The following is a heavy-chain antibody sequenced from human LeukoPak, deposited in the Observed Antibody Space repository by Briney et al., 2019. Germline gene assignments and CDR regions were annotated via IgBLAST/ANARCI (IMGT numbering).Heavy chain of an antibody. V-gene: IGHV3-30*18. Sequence: GGSLRLSCATSGFTFSSYWMSWVRQAPGKGLEWVAIISYDGSNEYYADFVKGRFTISRDNSKNTLYLQMNSLRAEDTAVYYCAKGKGYCSSTSCYLHYYYYMDVWGKGTTVTISS. J-gene: IGHJ6*03. CDR1: GFTFSSYW. D-gene: IGHD2-2*01. CDR3: AKGKGYCSSTSCYLHYYYYMDV. CDR2: ISYDGSNE.